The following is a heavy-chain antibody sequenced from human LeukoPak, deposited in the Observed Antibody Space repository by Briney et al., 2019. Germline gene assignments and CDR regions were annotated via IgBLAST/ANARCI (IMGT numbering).Heavy chain of an antibody. CDR2: IYSGSSST. Sequence: GGSLRLSCVASGFTVSSNYMSWVRQAPGKGLEWVSVIYSGSSSTYYTDSVKGRFTISRHNSKNTLYLQMNSLRAEDTAVYYCARVGSGWYDFDYWGQGTLVTVSS. V-gene: IGHV3-53*04. CDR1: GFTVSSNY. J-gene: IGHJ4*02. D-gene: IGHD6-19*01. CDR3: ARVGSGWYDFDY.